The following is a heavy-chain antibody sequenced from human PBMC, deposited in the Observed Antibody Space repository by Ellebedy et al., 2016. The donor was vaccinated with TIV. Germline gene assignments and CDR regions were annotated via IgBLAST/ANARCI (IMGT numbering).Heavy chain of an antibody. V-gene: IGHV3-7*01. D-gene: IGHD6-19*01. Sequence: GESLKISCAASGFTFSNYWMTWVRQAPGKGLEWVANINQDESERNYVDSVKGRFTISRNNAKNSLHLQMNGLTDEDTAVYFCARDQWLGRAYYFDCWGPGTLVTASS. CDR2: INQDESER. J-gene: IGHJ4*02. CDR1: GFTFSNYW. CDR3: ARDQWLGRAYYFDC.